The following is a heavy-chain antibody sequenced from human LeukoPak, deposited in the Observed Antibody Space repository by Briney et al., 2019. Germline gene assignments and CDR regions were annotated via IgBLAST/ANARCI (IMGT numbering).Heavy chain of an antibody. D-gene: IGHD4-23*01. CDR3: GKGGGNSNS. V-gene: IGHV4-31*03. Sequence: SETLSLTCTVSGGSITSDIFYWNWLRQHPGKGLEWIGSIHNSRGTSYNPSLESRLTISLGTSENQFFLKMSSVTAADTAMYYCGKGGGNSNSWGQGTLVTVSS. CDR2: IHNSRGT. CDR1: GGSITSDIFY. J-gene: IGHJ5*02.